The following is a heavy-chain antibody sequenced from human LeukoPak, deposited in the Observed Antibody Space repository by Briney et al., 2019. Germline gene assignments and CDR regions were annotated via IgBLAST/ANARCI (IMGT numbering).Heavy chain of an antibody. D-gene: IGHD6-13*01. CDR2: INWNGGST. J-gene: IGHJ4*02. CDR1: GFTFDDYD. CDR3: ARDHPLIAATGSFDY. V-gene: IGHV3-20*04. Sequence: GGSLRLSCAASGFTFDDYDMHWVRQAPRKGLEWVSGINWNGGSTGYADSVKGRFTISRDNAKTSLYLQMNSLRAEDTALYYCARDHPLIAATGSFDYWGQGTLVTVSS.